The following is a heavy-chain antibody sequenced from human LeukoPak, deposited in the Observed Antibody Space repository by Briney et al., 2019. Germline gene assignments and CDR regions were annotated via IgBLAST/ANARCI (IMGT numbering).Heavy chain of an antibody. CDR3: AREEPRIAAADY. D-gene: IGHD6-13*01. J-gene: IGHJ4*02. Sequence: SETLSLTCTVSGYSISSGYYWGWIRQPPGKGLEWIGSIYHSGSTYYNPSLKSRVTISVDTSKNQFSLKLSSVTAADTAVYYCAREEPRIAAADYWGQGTLVTVSS. V-gene: IGHV4-38-2*02. CDR2: IYHSGST. CDR1: GYSISSGYY.